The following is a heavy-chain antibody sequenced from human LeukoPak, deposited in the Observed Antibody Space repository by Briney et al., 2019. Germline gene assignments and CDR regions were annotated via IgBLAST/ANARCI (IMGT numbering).Heavy chain of an antibody. V-gene: IGHV1-2*02. CDR1: GYTFTGYY. D-gene: IGHD3-22*01. J-gene: IGHJ3*02. CDR2: INPDTGGT. Sequence: ASVKVSCKASGYTFTGYYMHWVRQAPGQGLEWVGWINPDTGGTNYAQKFQGRVTMTRDTSISTAYMELRSLRSDDTAVYYCARHRLHRIYYDSSGYYHDACDIWGQGTMVTVSS. CDR3: ARHRLHRIYYDSSGYYHDACDI.